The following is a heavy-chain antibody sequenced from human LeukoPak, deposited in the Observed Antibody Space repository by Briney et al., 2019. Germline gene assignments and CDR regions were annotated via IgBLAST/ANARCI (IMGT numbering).Heavy chain of an antibody. J-gene: IGHJ4*02. V-gene: IGHV4-59*01. Sequence: SEALSLTCTVSGGSISSYYWSWIRQPPGKGLEWIGYIYYSGSTNYNPSLKSRVTISVDTSKNQFSLKLSSVTAADTAVYYCARLGGGIAVDWGQGTLVTVSS. CDR2: IYYSGST. D-gene: IGHD6-19*01. CDR1: GGSISSYY. CDR3: ARLGGGIAVD.